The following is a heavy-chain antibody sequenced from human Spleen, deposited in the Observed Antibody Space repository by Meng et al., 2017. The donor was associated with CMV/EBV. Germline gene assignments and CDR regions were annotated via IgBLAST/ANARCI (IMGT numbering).Heavy chain of an antibody. J-gene: IGHJ4*02. V-gene: IGHV5-51*01. CDR1: GYSFTSYW. Sequence: GSGYSFTSYWIGWVRQVPGKCLEWMGIIYPGDSDTRYSPSFQGQVTISADKSISTAYLQWSSLKASDTAMYYCARQRGNWNDGWDYWGQGTLVTVS. CDR2: IYPGDSDT. CDR3: ARQRGNWNDGWDY. D-gene: IGHD1-20*01.